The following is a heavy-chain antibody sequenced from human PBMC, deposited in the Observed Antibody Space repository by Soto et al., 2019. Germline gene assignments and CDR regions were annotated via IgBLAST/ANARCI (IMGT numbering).Heavy chain of an antibody. CDR2: IYNSGNT. Sequence: LSLTCTVSGGSIIGFFWSWIRQPAGKELEWIGRIYNSGNTNYNPSLKSRVTMSLDMSENLFSLKLSSVTAADTAVYFCAREEHVGYLDYWGPGTLVTVSS. V-gene: IGHV4-4*07. CDR1: GGSIIGFF. J-gene: IGHJ4*02. CDR3: AREEHVGYLDY.